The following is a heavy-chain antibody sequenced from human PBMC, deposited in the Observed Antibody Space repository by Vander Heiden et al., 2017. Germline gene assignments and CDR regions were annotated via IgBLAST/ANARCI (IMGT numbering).Heavy chain of an antibody. J-gene: IGHJ3*02. CDR3: ARDTTVTKDAFDI. CDR1: GFTFSSYS. V-gene: IGHV3-21*01. D-gene: IGHD4-17*01. Sequence: EVQLVESGGGLVKPGGSLRLSCAASGFTFSSYSMNWVRQAPGKGLEWVSSISSSSSYIYYADSVKGRFTISRDNAKNSLYLQRNSLRAEDTAVYYCARDTTVTKDAFDIWGQGTMVTVSS. CDR2: ISSSSSYI.